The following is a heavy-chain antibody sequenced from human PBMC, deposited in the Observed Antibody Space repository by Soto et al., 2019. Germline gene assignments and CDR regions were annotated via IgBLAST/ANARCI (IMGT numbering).Heavy chain of an antibody. CDR3: ASYSSGWTPTIDY. D-gene: IGHD6-19*01. CDR1: GFTFSSYA. V-gene: IGHV3-23*01. J-gene: IGHJ4*02. Sequence: LRLSCAASGFTFSSYAMSWVRQAPGKGLEWVSAISGSGGSTYYADSVKGRFTISRDNSKNTLYLQMNSLRAEDTAVYYCASYSSGWTPTIDYWGQGTLVTVSS. CDR2: ISGSGGST.